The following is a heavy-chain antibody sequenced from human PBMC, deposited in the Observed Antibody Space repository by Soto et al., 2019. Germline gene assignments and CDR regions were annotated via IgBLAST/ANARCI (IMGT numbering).Heavy chain of an antibody. CDR2: IKSKTDGGTT. J-gene: IGHJ6*02. D-gene: IGHD2-2*03. Sequence: EVQLVESGGGLVKPGGSLRLSCAASGFTFSNAWMSWVRQAPGKGLVWVGRIKSKTDGGTTDYAAPVKGSFTIPRDDSNNTLYRQMNSLTTAHTAVYYCTTVDILYFYRMDVWGQGTTVTVCS. V-gene: IGHV3-15*01. CDR1: GFTFSNAW. CDR3: TTVDILYFYRMDV.